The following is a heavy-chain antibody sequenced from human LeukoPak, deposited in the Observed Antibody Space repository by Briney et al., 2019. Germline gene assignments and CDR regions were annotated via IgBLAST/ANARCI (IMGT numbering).Heavy chain of an antibody. V-gene: IGHV1-18*01. Sequence: ASVKVSCKASGYTFTSYGIGWVRQAPGQGLERMGWISAYNGHTNYAQKLQGRVTMTTDTSTSTAYMELRSLRSDDTAVYYCARGGRWELPRPYAFDIWGQGTMVTVSS. J-gene: IGHJ3*02. CDR3: ARGGRWELPRPYAFDI. CDR1: GYTFTSYG. CDR2: ISAYNGHT. D-gene: IGHD1-26*01.